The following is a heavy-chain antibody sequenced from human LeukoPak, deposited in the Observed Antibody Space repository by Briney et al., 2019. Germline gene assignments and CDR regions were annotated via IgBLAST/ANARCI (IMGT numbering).Heavy chain of an antibody. V-gene: IGHV3-NL1*01. CDR2: IHSGGST. CDR3: AIHDYLAV. CDR1: GFIFSSYG. Sequence: PGGSLRLSCAASGFIFSSYGMYWVRQAPGKGPEWVSLIHSGGSTYYADSVKGRFTISRDNSKNTVYLQMNSLRAEDTAVYYCAIHDYLAVWGQGTLVTVSS. D-gene: IGHD4-11*01. J-gene: IGHJ4*02.